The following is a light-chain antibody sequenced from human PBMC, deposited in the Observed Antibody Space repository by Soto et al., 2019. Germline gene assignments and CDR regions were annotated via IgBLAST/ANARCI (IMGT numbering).Light chain of an antibody. CDR2: GIS. Sequence: IVMTQSPATLSVSPGERTPLSFKASQSVNSNYLAWYQQKPGQAPRLLIYGISKRATDIPDRFSGSGSGTEFTLTISSLQSEDFAVYYCQHYNNWPLTFGQGTRLEIK. V-gene: IGKV3D-15*01. CDR3: QHYNNWPLT. CDR1: QSVNSN. J-gene: IGKJ5*01.